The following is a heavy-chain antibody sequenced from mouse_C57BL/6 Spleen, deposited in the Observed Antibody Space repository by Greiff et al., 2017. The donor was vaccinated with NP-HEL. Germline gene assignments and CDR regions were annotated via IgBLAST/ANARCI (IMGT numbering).Heavy chain of an antibody. J-gene: IGHJ2*01. V-gene: IGHV1-50*01. D-gene: IGHD2-3*01. CDR3: ARLGYYPDY. Sequence: QVQLKQPGAELVKPGASVKLSCKASGYTFTSYWMQWVKQRPGQGLEWIGEIDPSDSYTNYNQKFKGKATLTVDTSSSTAYMQLSSLTSEDSAVYYCARLGYYPDYWGQGTTLTVSS. CDR1: GYTFTSYW. CDR2: IDPSDSYT.